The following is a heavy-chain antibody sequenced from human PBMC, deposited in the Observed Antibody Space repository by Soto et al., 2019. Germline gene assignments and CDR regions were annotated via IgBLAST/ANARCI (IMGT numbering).Heavy chain of an antibody. D-gene: IGHD3-22*01. V-gene: IGHV3-15*01. CDR2: IKSKTDGGTT. Sequence: GGSLRLSCAASGFTFSNAWMSWVRQAPGKGLEWVGRIKSKTDGGTTDYAAPVKGRFTISRDDSKNTLYLQMNSLKTEDTAVYYCTTTRERGKPGYYRLGYYYYMDVWGKGTTVTVSS. CDR3: TTTRERGKPGYYRLGYYYYMDV. J-gene: IGHJ6*03. CDR1: GFTFSNAW.